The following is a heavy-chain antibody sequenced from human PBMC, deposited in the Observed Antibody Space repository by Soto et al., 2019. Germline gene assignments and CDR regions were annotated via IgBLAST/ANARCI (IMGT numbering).Heavy chain of an antibody. D-gene: IGHD1-1*01. CDR3: ARRAETNGWNGFGADKYYFDF. Sequence: PVEVSRRASGYTFTSYDIYWVRQATGQGLEWMGWMNPSTGNSGYAQKFQGRVTMTSDTYISTAHMELSSLRSEDTAVYYCARRAETNGWNGFGADKYYFDFWGQGTLVTVAS. V-gene: IGHV1-8*01. CDR2: MNPSTGNS. CDR1: GYTFTSYD. J-gene: IGHJ4*02.